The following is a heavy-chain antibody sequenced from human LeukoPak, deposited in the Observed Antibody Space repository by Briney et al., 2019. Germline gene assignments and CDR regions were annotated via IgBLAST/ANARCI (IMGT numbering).Heavy chain of an antibody. J-gene: IGHJ4*02. CDR1: GFNVNSFE. CDR2: ISDSGGVI. Sequence: GGSLRLSCAASGFNVNSFEMTWVRQAPGLGLEFLSYISDSGGVIKYADSVKGRFIISRDSAENPLYLQTNNLGADDTAVYFCAGGPQYTGSFPYWGQGTLVAVSS. CDR3: AGGPQYTGSFPY. V-gene: IGHV3-48*03. D-gene: IGHD1-26*01.